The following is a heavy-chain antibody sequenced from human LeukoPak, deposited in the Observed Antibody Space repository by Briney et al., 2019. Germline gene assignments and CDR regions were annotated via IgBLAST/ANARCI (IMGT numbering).Heavy chain of an antibody. CDR3: ARLNRRYCSGGSCYSYYFDY. CDR2: IYYSGST. J-gene: IGHJ4*02. D-gene: IGHD2-15*01. V-gene: IGHV4-59*12. Sequence: SETLSLTCTVSGGSISSYYWSWIRQPPGKGLEWIGYIYYSGSTNYNPSLKSRVTISVDTSKNQFSLKLSSVTAADTAVYYCARLNRRYCSGGSCYSYYFDYWGQGTLVTVSS. CDR1: GGSISSYY.